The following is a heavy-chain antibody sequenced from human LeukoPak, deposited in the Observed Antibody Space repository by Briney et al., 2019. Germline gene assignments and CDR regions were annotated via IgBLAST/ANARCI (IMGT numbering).Heavy chain of an antibody. V-gene: IGHV3-23*01. D-gene: IGHD4-23*01. CDR2: ISDSGRT. CDR1: GFTFSNYA. J-gene: IGHJ1*01. CDR3: AKDISVGISHH. Sequence: GGSLRLSCAASGFTFSNYALSRVRQAPGKGLGWVSGISDSGRTYYADSVKGRFTISRDNSKNTLYLQMNSLRAEDTALYYCAKDISVGISHHWGQGTLVTVSS.